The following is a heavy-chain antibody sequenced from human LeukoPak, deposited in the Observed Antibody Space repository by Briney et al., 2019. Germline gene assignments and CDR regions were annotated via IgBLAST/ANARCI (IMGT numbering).Heavy chain of an antibody. D-gene: IGHD6-25*01. V-gene: IGHV4-34*01. J-gene: IGHJ4*02. CDR3: ARDLWSTAAGIFDF. CDR2: IYSTGNT. Sequence: SETLSLTCAVYGGSFSGYYWSWIRQSPGKGLEWMGSIYSTGNTHYNPSLESRLIISVDTSKNSFSLKLSSVTAADTAVYFCARDLWSTAAGIFDFWGQGALVTVSS. CDR1: GGSFSGYY.